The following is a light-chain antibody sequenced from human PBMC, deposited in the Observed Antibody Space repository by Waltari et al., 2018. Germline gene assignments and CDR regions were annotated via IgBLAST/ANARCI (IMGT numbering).Light chain of an antibody. Sequence: IQMTQSPSSLSASVGDRVIITSRPSQGIRNSLALYQQKPGNAPKLLVYGSSTLQIGVPSRFSGSGSGTDYTLTISSLQPEDFATYYCQQYYSTPPWTFGQGTKLEIK. J-gene: IGKJ2*02. CDR2: GSS. V-gene: IGKV1-NL1*01. CDR3: QQYYSTPPWT. CDR1: QGIRNS.